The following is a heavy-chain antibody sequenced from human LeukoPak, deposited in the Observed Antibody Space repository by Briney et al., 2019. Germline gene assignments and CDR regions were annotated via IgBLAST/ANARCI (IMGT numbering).Heavy chain of an antibody. CDR1: GFTFSSYS. V-gene: IGHV3-30*18. Sequence: GGSLRLSCAASGFTFSSYSMHWVRQAPGKGLEWVAVISFDGNNKYYRGSVKGRFTISRDNSKDTLYLQMTSLRDEDTAVYYCAKVGDVGFSSWYYYSMDVWGQGTTVTVSS. D-gene: IGHD3-16*01. CDR2: ISFDGNNK. J-gene: IGHJ6*02. CDR3: AKVGDVGFSSWYYYSMDV.